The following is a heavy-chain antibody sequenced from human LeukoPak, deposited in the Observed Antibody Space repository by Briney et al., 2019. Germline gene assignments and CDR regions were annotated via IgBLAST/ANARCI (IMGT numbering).Heavy chain of an antibody. J-gene: IGHJ1*01. CDR2: IYHSGST. V-gene: IGHV4-59*08. CDR1: GGSISSDY. Sequence: SETLSLTCTVSGGSISSDYWSWIRQPPGKGLEWIGYIYHSGSTNYNPSLKSRVTISVDTSKNQFSLKLSSMTAADTAVYYCARHTYGGNSDFQHWGQGTLVTVSS. D-gene: IGHD4-23*01. CDR3: ARHTYGGNSDFQH.